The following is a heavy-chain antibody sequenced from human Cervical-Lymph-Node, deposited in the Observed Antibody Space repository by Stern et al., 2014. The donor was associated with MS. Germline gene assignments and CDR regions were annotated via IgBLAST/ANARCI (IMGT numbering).Heavy chain of an antibody. D-gene: IGHD4-17*01. CDR1: GFTFSDYY. CDR2: ISSTGGTI. CDR3: ARRAYGDFSFDY. Sequence: QVQLVQSGGGLVAPGGSLRLSCAATGFTFSDYYMSWIRQAPGTGLEWVSYISSTGGTISYGDAVKGRFTVSRDNAKNSLYLQMSSLRAEDTAVYYCARRAYGDFSFDYWGQGTLLTVSS. V-gene: IGHV3-11*01. J-gene: IGHJ4*02.